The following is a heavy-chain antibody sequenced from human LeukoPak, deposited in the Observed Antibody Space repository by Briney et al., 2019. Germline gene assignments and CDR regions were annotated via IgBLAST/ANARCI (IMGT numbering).Heavy chain of an antibody. CDR3: ARYNDRGDHNLDY. D-gene: IGHD4-17*01. V-gene: IGHV5-51*01. CDR1: GYSFSTYW. CDR2: IYPGNSDT. Sequence: GESLKISCKGSGYSFSTYWINWVRQMPGKGLEWMGTIYPGNSDTKYSPSFQGQVTISADRSISTAYLQWSGLKASDTAIYYCARYNDRGDHNLDYWGQGTLVTVSS. J-gene: IGHJ4*02.